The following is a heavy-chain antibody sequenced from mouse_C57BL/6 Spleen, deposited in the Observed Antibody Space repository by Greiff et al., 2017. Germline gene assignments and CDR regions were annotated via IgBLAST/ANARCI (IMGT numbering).Heavy chain of an antibody. CDR2: IDPSDSYT. Sequence: VQLQQPGAELVMPGASVKLSCKASGYTFTSYWMHWVKQRPGQGLEWIGEIDPSDSYTNYNQKFKGKSTLTVDKSSSTAYMQLSSLTSEDSAVYYCARVLDYAMDDWGQGTSVTVSS. J-gene: IGHJ4*01. CDR1: GYTFTSYW. CDR3: ARVLDYAMDD. V-gene: IGHV1-69*01.